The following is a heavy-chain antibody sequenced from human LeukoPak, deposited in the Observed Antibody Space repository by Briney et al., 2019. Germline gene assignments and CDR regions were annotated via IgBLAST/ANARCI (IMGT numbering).Heavy chain of an antibody. D-gene: IGHD1-26*01. J-gene: IGHJ4*02. V-gene: IGHV4-34*01. CDR3: ARGYYYSGSFPDY. Sequence: SETLSLTCAVYGGSVSGYYWSWIRQPPGKGLEWIGEINHSGSTNYNPSLKSRVTISVDTSKNQFSLKLSSVTAADTAVYYCARGYYYSGSFPDYWGQGTPGHRLL. CDR2: INHSGST. CDR1: GGSVSGYY.